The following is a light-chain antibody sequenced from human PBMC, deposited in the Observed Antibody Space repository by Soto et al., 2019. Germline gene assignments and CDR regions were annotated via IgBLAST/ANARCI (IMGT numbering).Light chain of an antibody. CDR3: HQYNNWPWT. V-gene: IGKV3-15*01. CDR2: AAS. J-gene: IGKJ1*01. CDR1: QRVSSR. Sequence: ETVMTQSPFTLSVSPGDTATLSCRASQRVSSRLAWYQQKPGQAPRLLIYAASTRATGIPVRFSGSGSETEFTLTIRSLQSEDSALYYCHQYNNWPWTFGQGTKVDIK.